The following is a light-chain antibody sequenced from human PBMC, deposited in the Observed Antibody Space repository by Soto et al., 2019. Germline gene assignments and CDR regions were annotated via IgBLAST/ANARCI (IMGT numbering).Light chain of an antibody. CDR2: GAS. V-gene: IGKV3-15*01. CDR3: QQYNNWPPLT. J-gene: IGKJ4*01. CDR1: QSVSSN. Sequence: EIVMTQSPATRSVSPGEIATLSCRASQSVSSNLAWYQQKPGQAPRLLIDGASTRATSITARFSGSGSGTEFTLTISSLQSEDFAVFYWQQYNNWPPLTFGGGTKVEIK.